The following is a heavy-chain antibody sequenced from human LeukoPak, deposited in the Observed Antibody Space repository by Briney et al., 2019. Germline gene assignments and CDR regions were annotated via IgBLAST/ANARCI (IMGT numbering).Heavy chain of an antibody. V-gene: IGHV4-59*01. J-gene: IGHJ4*02. CDR2: IYYSGST. Sequence: SETLSLTCTVSGGSISSYYWSWIRQPPGKGLEWIGYIYYSGSTNYNPSLKSRVTISVDTSKNRFSLKLSSVTAADTAVYYCARGGYSSGWDPFDYWGQGTLVTVSS. D-gene: IGHD6-19*01. CDR1: GGSISSYY. CDR3: ARGGYSSGWDPFDY.